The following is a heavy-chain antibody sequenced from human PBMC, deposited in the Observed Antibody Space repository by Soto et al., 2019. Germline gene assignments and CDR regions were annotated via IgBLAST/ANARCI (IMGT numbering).Heavy chain of an antibody. CDR2: IYYSGST. J-gene: IGHJ5*02. D-gene: IGHD4-17*01. Sequence: PSETLSLTCTVSGGSISSGGYYWSWIRQHPGKGLEWIGYIYYSGSTYYNPSLKSRVTISVDTSKNQFSLKLSSVTAADTAVYYCARDLIYGDYRWFDPWGQGTLVTVS. CDR3: ARDLIYGDYRWFDP. CDR1: GGSISSGGYY. V-gene: IGHV4-31*03.